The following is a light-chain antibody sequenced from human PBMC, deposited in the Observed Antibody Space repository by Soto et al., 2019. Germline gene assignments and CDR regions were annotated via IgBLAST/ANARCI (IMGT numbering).Light chain of an antibody. V-gene: IGKV2-30*01. CDR1: QSLLYSDGNTH. CDR2: KVS. Sequence: DVVMTQSPLSLPVTLGQPASISCRSSQSLLYSDGNTHLNWFHQRPGQSPRRLIYKVSNRDSGVPDRFSGSGSGTDFTLKISRVEAKDVGVYYCKQGTHWPPYSFGQRTKLVIK. J-gene: IGKJ2*01. CDR3: KQGTHWPPYS.